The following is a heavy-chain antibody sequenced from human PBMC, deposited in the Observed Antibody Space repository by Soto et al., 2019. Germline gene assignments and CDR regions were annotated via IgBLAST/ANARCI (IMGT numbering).Heavy chain of an antibody. CDR2: ISAFNGST. D-gene: IGHD2-8*01. J-gene: IGHJ6*02. CDR1: GYTFKTYD. V-gene: IGHV1-18*01. CDR3: ARGRRYCPIDVCDLTRQADV. Sequence: VQVVQSGAEVKKPGASVKVSCEASGYTFKTYDIYWVRQAPGQGREWMGRISAFNGSTEYAQNLQGRVTMTADTSTSTAHMELRSLTSGDTAVYCCARGRRYCPIDVCDLTRQADVLGQATTVTVSS.